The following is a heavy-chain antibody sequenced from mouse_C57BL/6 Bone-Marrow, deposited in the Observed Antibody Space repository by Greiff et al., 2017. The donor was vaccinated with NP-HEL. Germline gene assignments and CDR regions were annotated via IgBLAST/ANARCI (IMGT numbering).Heavy chain of an antibody. CDR3: ARTTGAPGFAY. J-gene: IGHJ3*01. CDR1: GYTFTSYW. V-gene: IGHV1-52*01. D-gene: IGHD1-1*01. Sequence: QVQLKQPGAELVRPGSSVKLSCKASGYTFTSYWMYWVKQRPIQGLEWIGNIDPSDSETHYNQKFKDKATLSVDKSSSTAYMQLSSLTSEDSAVYYCARTTGAPGFAYWGQGTLVTVSA. CDR2: IDPSDSET.